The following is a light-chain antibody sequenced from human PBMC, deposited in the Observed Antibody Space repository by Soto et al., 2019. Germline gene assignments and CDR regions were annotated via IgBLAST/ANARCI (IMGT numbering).Light chain of an antibody. V-gene: IGLV2-14*01. J-gene: IGLJ2*01. Sequence: QSVLTQPASVSGSPGQSITISCTGTNSDVGVYNYVSWYQQHPGKAPKLMIYEVSNWPSGVSNRFSGSKSGNTASLTISGLQAEDEADYYCSSYTFSSTLVFGGGTKLTVL. CDR1: NSDVGVYNY. CDR2: EVS. CDR3: SSYTFSSTLV.